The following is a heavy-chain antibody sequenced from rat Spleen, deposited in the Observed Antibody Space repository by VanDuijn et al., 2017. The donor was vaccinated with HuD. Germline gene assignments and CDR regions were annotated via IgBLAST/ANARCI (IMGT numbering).Heavy chain of an antibody. Sequence: EVQLVESGGGLVQPGRSLKLSCAASGFTFSDYYMAWVRQAPKKGLEWVASISFDGSTTHYRDSVKGRFTISRDDAKNTLYLQMDSLRSEDTATYYCAKDRGAAIFDYWGQGTLVTVSS. CDR1: GFTFSDYY. CDR2: ISFDGSTT. CDR3: AKDRGAAIFDY. V-gene: IGHV5-7*01. D-gene: IGHD1-2*01. J-gene: IGHJ3*01.